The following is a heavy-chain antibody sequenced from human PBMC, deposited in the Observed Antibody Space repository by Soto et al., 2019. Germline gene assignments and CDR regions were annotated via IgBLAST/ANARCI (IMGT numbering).Heavy chain of an antibody. V-gene: IGHV4-4*02. CDR3: ARDLYCISTSRYWRYGMDV. Sequence: PSETLSLTCAVSGGSISSSNWWSRVRQPPGKGLEWIGEIYHSGSTNYNPSLKSRVTISVDKSKNQFSLKLSSVTAADTAVYYCARDLYCISTSRYWRYGMDVWGQGTTVTVSS. CDR1: GGSISSSNW. D-gene: IGHD2-2*01. CDR2: IYHSGST. J-gene: IGHJ6*02.